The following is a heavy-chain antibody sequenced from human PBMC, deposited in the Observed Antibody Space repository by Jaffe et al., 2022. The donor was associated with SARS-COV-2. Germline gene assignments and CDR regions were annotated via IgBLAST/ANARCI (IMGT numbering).Heavy chain of an antibody. Sequence: EVQLLESGGGLVQPGGSLRLSCAASGFTFSSYAMSWVRQAPGKGLEWVSAISGSGGSTYYADSVKGRFTISRDNSKNTLYLQMNSLRAEDTAVYYCAKATEPAASLQYGMDVWGQGTTVTVSS. CDR2: ISGSGGST. V-gene: IGHV3-23*01. CDR3: AKATEPAASLQYGMDV. J-gene: IGHJ6*02. D-gene: IGHD6-13*01. CDR1: GFTFSSYA.